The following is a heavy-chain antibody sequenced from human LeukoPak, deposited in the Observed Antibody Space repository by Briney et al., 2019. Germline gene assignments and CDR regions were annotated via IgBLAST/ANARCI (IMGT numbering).Heavy chain of an antibody. CDR1: GGSISSITYY. J-gene: IGHJ4*02. Sequence: SETLSLTCKVSGGSISSITYYWGWIRQPPGKGPEWIGSMYYSGTTSYNPSLKSRVTISLDTSRTQVSLNVSSVTAADTAVYYCARANYDILTGYYLYYFDYWGQGTLVTVSS. CDR3: ARANYDILTGYYLYYFDY. V-gene: IGHV4-39*07. CDR2: MYYSGTT. D-gene: IGHD3-9*01.